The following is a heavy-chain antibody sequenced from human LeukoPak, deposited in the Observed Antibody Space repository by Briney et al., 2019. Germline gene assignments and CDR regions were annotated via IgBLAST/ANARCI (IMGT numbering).Heavy chain of an antibody. J-gene: IGHJ4*02. CDR3: ASFRTWGDKAFDY. CDR1: GFTFSDYW. Sequence: GGSLRLSCAASGFTFSDYWMHWVRQAPGKGLVWVSYIGTTSGAIYYADSVKGRFTISRDSAKNSLYLQMNSLRAEDTAVYYCASFRTWGDKAFDYWGQGTLVTVSS. CDR2: IGTTSGAI. V-gene: IGHV3-48*01. D-gene: IGHD2-21*02.